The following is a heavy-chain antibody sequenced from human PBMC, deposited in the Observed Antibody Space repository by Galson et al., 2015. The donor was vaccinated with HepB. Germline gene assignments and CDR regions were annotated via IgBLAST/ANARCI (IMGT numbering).Heavy chain of an antibody. D-gene: IGHD6-19*01. CDR1: GFTFSSYD. Sequence: SLRLSSAESGFTFSSYDMHWVPQAPGKGLEWVAVIWYDGSNKYYGDSVKGRFTISGDNSKNTLYLQMNSLRAEDTAVYYCARTGYSSGLYYFDYWGQGTLVTVSS. CDR2: IWYDGSNK. V-gene: IGHV3-33*01. CDR3: ARTGYSSGLYYFDY. J-gene: IGHJ4*02.